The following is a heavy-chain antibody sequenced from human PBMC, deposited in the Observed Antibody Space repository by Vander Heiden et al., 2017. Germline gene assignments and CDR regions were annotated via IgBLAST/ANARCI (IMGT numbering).Heavy chain of an antibody. V-gene: IGHV4-34*01. D-gene: IGHD2-2*01. CDR1: VRPVSSYY. Sequence: VPLQQRGAGLSKASQTLSLTCVVYVRPVSSYYWSWIRQPPGKGLEWIGEINHSGSTNYNPSLKSRVTISVDTSKNQFSLKLSSVTAADTAVYYCARGISRRRTRRFDYWGQGTLVTVSS. J-gene: IGHJ4*02. CDR2: INHSGST. CDR3: ARGISRRRTRRFDY.